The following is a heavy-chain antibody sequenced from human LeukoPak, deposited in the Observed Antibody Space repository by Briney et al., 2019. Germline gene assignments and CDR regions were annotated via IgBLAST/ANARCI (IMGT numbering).Heavy chain of an antibody. Sequence: GGSLRLSCAASGFTFSQAWMSWVRQAPGKGLEWVGRIKSKTDGGTINYGAPVKGRLTISRDDSKIPLYLQMNSLKTEDTAVYYCTTGLTSIVVVTALRILDYWGQGTLVTVSS. V-gene: IGHV3-15*06. D-gene: IGHD2-21*02. CDR1: GFTFSQAW. CDR2: IKSKTDGGTI. CDR3: TTGLTSIVVVTALRILDY. J-gene: IGHJ4*02.